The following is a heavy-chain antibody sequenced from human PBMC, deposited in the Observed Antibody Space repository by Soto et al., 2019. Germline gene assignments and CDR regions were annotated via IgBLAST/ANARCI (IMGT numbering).Heavy chain of an antibody. CDR3: AKDRHRSGSPHPFDY. CDR2: IKQDGSDK. V-gene: IGHV3-7*03. CDR1: GFTFSSYA. Sequence: GGSLRLSCADSGFTFSSYAMNWVRQAPGKGLEWVATIKQDGSDKYYVDSVKGRFTISRDNSKNTLYLQMNSLRAEDTAVYYCAKDRHRSGSPHPFDYWGQGTLVTVSS. D-gene: IGHD3-22*01. J-gene: IGHJ4*02.